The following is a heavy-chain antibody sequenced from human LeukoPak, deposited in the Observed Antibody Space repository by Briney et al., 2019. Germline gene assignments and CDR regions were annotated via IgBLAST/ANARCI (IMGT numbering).Heavy chain of an antibody. CDR1: GFTFSSYW. CDR2: IKGDGSDN. CDR3: ARDLGYYRADY. D-gene: IGHD1-26*01. J-gene: IGHJ4*02. Sequence: TGGSLRLSCAASGFTFSSYWMSWVRQAPGKGLEWVANIKGDGSDNHDVDSVRGRFTISRDNDNNSLYLQMNSLRAEDTAVYYCARDLGYYRADYWGQGTLVTVSS. V-gene: IGHV3-7*04.